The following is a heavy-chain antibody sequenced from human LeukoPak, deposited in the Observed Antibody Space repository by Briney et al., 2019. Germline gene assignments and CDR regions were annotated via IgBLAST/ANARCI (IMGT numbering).Heavy chain of an antibody. CDR1: GFTVSSNE. D-gene: IGHD7-27*01. CDR2: ISGSGGST. V-gene: IGHV3-23*01. J-gene: IGHJ4*02. CDR3: ASRKLGSDY. Sequence: GGSLRLSCAASGFTVSSNEMSWVRQAPGKGLEWVSAISGSGGSTYYADSVKGRFTISRDNSKNTLFLQMNSLRAEDTAVYYCASRKLGSDYWGQGTLVTVSS.